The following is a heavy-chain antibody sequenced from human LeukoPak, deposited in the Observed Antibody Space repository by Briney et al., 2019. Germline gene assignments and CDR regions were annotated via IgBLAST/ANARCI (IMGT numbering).Heavy chain of an antibody. D-gene: IGHD3-10*01. CDR2: IYYSGST. V-gene: IGHV4-59*01. J-gene: IGHJ4*02. Sequence: PSETLSLTCTVSGGSISSYYWSWLRQPPGKGLEWIGYIYYSGSTNYNPSLKSRVTISVDTSKNQFSLKRSSVTAADTAVYYCARDGSGFGEVDYWGQGTLVTVSS. CDR1: GGSISSYY. CDR3: ARDGSGFGEVDY.